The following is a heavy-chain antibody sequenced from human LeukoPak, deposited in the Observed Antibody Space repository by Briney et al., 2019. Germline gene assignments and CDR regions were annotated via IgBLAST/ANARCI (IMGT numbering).Heavy chain of an antibody. V-gene: IGHV3-66*01. Sequence: GGSLRLSCAASGFTVSSNYMSWVRQAPGKGLEWVSVIYSGGSTYYADSVKGRFTISRDNSKNTLYLQMNSLRAEDTAVYYCAKDILTGDAIDAFDIWGQGTMVTVSS. J-gene: IGHJ3*02. D-gene: IGHD7-27*01. CDR2: IYSGGST. CDR3: AKDILTGDAIDAFDI. CDR1: GFTVSSNY.